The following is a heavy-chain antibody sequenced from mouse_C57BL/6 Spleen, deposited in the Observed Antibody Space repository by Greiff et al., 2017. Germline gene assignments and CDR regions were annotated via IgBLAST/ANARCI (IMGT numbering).Heavy chain of an antibody. D-gene: IGHD3-2*02. Sequence: VKLQESGAELARPGASVKLSCKASGYTFTSYGISWVKQRTGQGLEWIGEIYPRSGNTYYNEKFKGKATLTADKSSSTAYMELRSLTSEDSAVYFCARSTAQATQFAYWGQGTLVTVSA. CDR3: ARSTAQATQFAY. CDR1: GYTFTSYG. J-gene: IGHJ3*01. V-gene: IGHV1-81*01. CDR2: IYPRSGNT.